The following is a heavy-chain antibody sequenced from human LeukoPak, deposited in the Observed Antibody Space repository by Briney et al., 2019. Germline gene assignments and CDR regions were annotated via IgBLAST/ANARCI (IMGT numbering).Heavy chain of an antibody. CDR3: ARDREQQLVHPFDY. J-gene: IGHJ4*02. CDR1: GYTFTSYG. D-gene: IGHD6-13*01. CDR2: ISAYNGNT. V-gene: IGHV1-18*01. Sequence: GASVKVCCKASGYTFTSYGISWVRQAPGRGLEWMGWISAYNGNTNYAQKLQGRVTMTTDTSTSTAYMELRSLRSDDTAVYYCARDREQQLVHPFDYWGQGTLVTVSS.